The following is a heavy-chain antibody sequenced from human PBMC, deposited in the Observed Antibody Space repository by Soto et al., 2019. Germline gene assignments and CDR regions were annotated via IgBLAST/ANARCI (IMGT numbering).Heavy chain of an antibody. CDR3: ASVGGTVTSDY. D-gene: IGHD4-17*01. V-gene: IGHV3-33*01. J-gene: IGHJ4*02. CDR2: IYYDGSNK. CDR1: GFAFSAYG. Sequence: QVQLVESGGGVVQPGRSLRLSCAASGFAFSAYGMHWVRQAPGKGLEWVAMIYYDGSNKYYADSVKGRFTISRDNSKNTLYLQMSSLSAEDKALYYCASVGGTVTSDYWGQGTLVTVSS.